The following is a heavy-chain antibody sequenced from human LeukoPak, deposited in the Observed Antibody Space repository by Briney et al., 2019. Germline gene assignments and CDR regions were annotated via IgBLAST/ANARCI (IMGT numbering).Heavy chain of an antibody. J-gene: IGHJ3*02. CDR3: ARDINYSPSATYFYYAFHM. Sequence: GGSLRLSCAASGFMFSNYWMNWVRQSPGKGLEWAASIKQDGSEKYYVDSVKGRFTICRENCKNSLHLQLHSLRAEDTAVYYCARDINYSPSATYFYYAFHMWGLGTMVTVSS. V-gene: IGHV3-7*04. D-gene: IGHD3-10*01. CDR1: GFMFSNYW. CDR2: IKQDGSEK.